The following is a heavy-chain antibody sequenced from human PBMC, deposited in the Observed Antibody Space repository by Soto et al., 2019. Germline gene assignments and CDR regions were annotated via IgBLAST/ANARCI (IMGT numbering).Heavy chain of an antibody. J-gene: IGHJ6*02. V-gene: IGHV4-39*01. CDR2: IHTTGST. D-gene: IGHD2-15*01. CDR1: GASISSGRYY. Sequence: QLQLHESGPGLVKPLETLSLTCTVSGASISSGRYYWAWIRQPPGKGLEWVATIHTTGSTYYKPSTDSRIALSINTSKNHFSLRLTSVTAADTAVYYCARHLPSLRIDALDVWGQGTSVTVSS. CDR3: ARHLPSLRIDALDV.